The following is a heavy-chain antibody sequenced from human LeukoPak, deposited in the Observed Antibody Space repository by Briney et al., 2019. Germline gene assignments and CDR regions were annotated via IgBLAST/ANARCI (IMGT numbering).Heavy chain of an antibody. V-gene: IGHV3-23*01. CDR1: GFTFSTCA. CDR2: ITGSGGAT. Sequence: PGGSLRLSCAASGFTFSTCAVNWVRQAPGKGLEWVSAITGSGGATYYADSVKGRFTISRDNSKNTLYLQMNSLRAEDTAVYYCARGATYYYDSSGYPRDDAFDIWGQGTMVTVSS. D-gene: IGHD3-22*01. J-gene: IGHJ3*02. CDR3: ARGATYYYDSSGYPRDDAFDI.